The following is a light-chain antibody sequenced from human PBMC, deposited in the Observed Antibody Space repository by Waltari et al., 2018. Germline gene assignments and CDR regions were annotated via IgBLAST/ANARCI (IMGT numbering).Light chain of an antibody. V-gene: IGLV2-11*01. J-gene: IGLJ2*01. Sequence: SALTQPRSVSGSPGQSVIISCRGTSSYVGPYNFVSWYPQHPGKVPKIIIFAVNSRPSGVPYRFSGSKSGNTASLTISGLQTEDEADYYCCSYAGSSLFVIFGGGTKLTVL. CDR3: CSYAGSSLFVI. CDR1: SSYVGPYNF. CDR2: AVN.